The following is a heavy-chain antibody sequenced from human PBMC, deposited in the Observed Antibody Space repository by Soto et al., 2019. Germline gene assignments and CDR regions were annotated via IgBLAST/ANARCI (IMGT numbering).Heavy chain of an antibody. J-gene: IGHJ4*02. Sequence: GGSLRLSCAASGFTFSSYWMSWVRQAPGKGLEWVANIKQDGSEKYYVDSVKGRFTISRDNAKNSLYLQMNSLRAEDTAVYYCARDGYESYYDFWSGYFFYWGQGTLVTVSS. D-gene: IGHD3-3*01. V-gene: IGHV3-7*01. CDR1: GFTFSSYW. CDR3: ARDGYESYYDFWSGYFFY. CDR2: IKQDGSEK.